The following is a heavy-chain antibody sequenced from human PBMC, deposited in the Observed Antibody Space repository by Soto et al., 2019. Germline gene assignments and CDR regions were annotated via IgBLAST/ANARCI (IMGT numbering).Heavy chain of an antibody. Sequence: ASVKVSCKASGYTFTSYYMHWVRQAPGQGLEWMGIINPSGGSTSYAQKFQGGVTMTRDTSTSTVYMELSSLRSEDTAVYYCARSPTPTGLDYWGQGTLVTVSS. CDR1: GYTFTSYY. CDR2: INPSGGST. V-gene: IGHV1-46*01. CDR3: ARSPTPTGLDY. D-gene: IGHD4-17*01. J-gene: IGHJ4*02.